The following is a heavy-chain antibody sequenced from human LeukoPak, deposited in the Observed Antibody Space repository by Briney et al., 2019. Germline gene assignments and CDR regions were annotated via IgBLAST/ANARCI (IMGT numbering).Heavy chain of an antibody. CDR2: ITPSGGST. J-gene: IGHJ5*02. CDR3: ARGSSGGDGDYRLKNWFDP. Sequence: RASVKVSCTASGYTFTSYYMHWVRQAPGQGLEWMGIITPSGGSTSYAQKFQGRVTMTRDTSTSTVYMELSSLRSEDTAVYYCARGSSGGDGDYRLKNWFDPWCQGTLVTVSS. V-gene: IGHV1-46*01. CDR1: GYTFTSYY. D-gene: IGHD2-21*02.